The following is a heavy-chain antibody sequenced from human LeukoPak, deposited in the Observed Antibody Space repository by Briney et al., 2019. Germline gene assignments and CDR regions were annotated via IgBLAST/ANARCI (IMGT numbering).Heavy chain of an antibody. Sequence: SGTLSLTGTVSGGFISSYYWSWIRQPPGKGLEWIGYIYYSGTTNYNPSPKSRVTISVDTSKNQFSLKLSSVTAADTAVYYCARGSQYSNGWPHAFYRWGHAGMVTVSS. V-gene: IGHV4-59*01. CDR3: ARGSQYSNGWPHAFYR. CDR2: IYYSGTT. D-gene: IGHD6-19*01. CDR1: GGFISSYY. J-gene: IGHJ3*02.